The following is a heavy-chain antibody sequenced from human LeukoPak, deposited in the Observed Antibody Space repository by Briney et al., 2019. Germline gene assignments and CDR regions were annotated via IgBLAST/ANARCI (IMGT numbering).Heavy chain of an antibody. V-gene: IGHV3-23*01. D-gene: IGHD3-10*01. CDR1: EFTFSNYA. J-gene: IGHJ4*02. CDR2: ISGSGDST. CDR3: AKGGDGFYVSGSYYS. Sequence: PGGSLRLSCAASEFTFSNYAMNWVRQAPGKGLEWVSSISGSGDSTYYADSVKGRFTISRDNSKNTLYLQVNSLRAEDTAVYYCAKGGDGFYVSGSYYSWGQGTLVTVSS.